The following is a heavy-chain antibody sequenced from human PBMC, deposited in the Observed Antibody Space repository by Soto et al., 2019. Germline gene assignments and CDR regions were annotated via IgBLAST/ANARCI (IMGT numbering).Heavy chain of an antibody. CDR1: GYTFTGYF. CDR3: AREVAGGMDV. Sequence: QVQLVQSGAEVKKPGASVKVSCKAAGYTFTGYFMHWVRQAPGQGLEWMGWINPNSGDTNYPQKFQGWVTMTRDTSINTAYMELSRLRSDDTAVYYCAREVAGGMDVWGQGTTVTVSS. CDR2: INPNSGDT. V-gene: IGHV1-2*04. J-gene: IGHJ6*02.